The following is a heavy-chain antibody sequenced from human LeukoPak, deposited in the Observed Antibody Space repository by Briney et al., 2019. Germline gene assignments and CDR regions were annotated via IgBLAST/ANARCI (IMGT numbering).Heavy chain of an antibody. CDR3: ARDCYGSGSYYNFDY. Sequence: GGSLRLSCAASGFTFSDYYMNWIRQAPGKGLEWVSSISSSSSYIYYADSVKGRFTISRDNAKNSLYLQMNSLRAEDTAVYYCARDCYGSGSYYNFDYWGQGTLVTVSS. CDR2: ISSSSSYI. V-gene: IGHV3-21*01. CDR1: GFTFSDYY. D-gene: IGHD3-10*01. J-gene: IGHJ4*02.